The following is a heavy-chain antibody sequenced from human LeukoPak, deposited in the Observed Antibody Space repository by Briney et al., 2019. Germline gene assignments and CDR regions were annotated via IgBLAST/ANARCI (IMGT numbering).Heavy chain of an antibody. V-gene: IGHV3-74*01. CDR2: INSDWSST. J-gene: IGHJ4*02. Sequence: WGSLRLSCAASGFTFSNYWMHWIRKAPGQGLVWVSRINSDWSSTNYEDSVKGRFTISRNNDKNTLYLQMNSLRAEDTAVYYCARESTSSLGSYSDYWGQGTLVTASS. D-gene: IGHD3-10*01. CDR3: ARESTSSLGSYSDY. CDR1: GFTFSNYW.